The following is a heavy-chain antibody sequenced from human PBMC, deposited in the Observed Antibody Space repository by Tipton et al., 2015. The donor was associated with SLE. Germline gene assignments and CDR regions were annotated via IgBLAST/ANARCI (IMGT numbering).Heavy chain of an antibody. CDR1: GGSFSGYY. CDR2: IYYSGST. D-gene: IGHD5-12*01. V-gene: IGHV4-59*01. CDR3: ARDPGSDIVATGDAFDI. J-gene: IGHJ3*02. Sequence: TLSLTCAVYGGSFSGYYWSWIRQPPGKGLEWIGYIYYSGSTNYNPSLKSRVTISVDTSKNQFSLKLSSVTAADTAVYYCARDPGSDIVATGDAFDIWGQGTMVTVSS.